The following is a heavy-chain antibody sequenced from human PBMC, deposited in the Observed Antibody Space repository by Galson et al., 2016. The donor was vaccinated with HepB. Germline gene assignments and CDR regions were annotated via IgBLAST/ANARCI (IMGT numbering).Heavy chain of an antibody. D-gene: IGHD5-12*01. J-gene: IGHJ3*02. CDR3: ARESSLWLPLGDGGFDI. CDR1: GFTFSGHA. CDR2: IWYDGSIK. V-gene: IGHV3-33*01. Sequence: SLRLSCAASGFTFSGHAMHWVRQAPGKGLEWVALIWYDGSIKKYADSVKGRFTISRDNSKNTLYLQMDSLRAEDTAVYSCARESSLWLPLGDGGFDIWGQGTMVSVSS.